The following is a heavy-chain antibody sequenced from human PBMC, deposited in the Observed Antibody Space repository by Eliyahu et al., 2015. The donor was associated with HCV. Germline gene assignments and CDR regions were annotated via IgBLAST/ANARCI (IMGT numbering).Heavy chain of an antibody. CDR3: ARDDPSQIAVAHY. CDR1: GFXFSTYT. Sequence: DVLLVESGGGLVQPGGSLRLSCAASGFXFSTYTMNWVRQAPGKGLEWISCITGSSSGTFYADSVKGRFTISRDNAKNEVYLQMNSLRDEDTAVYFCARDDPSQIAVAHYWGQGTLVTVSS. CDR2: ITGSSSGT. J-gene: IGHJ4*02. D-gene: IGHD6-19*01. V-gene: IGHV3-48*02.